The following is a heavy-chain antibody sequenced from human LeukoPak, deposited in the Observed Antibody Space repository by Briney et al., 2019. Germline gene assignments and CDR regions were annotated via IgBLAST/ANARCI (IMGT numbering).Heavy chain of an antibody. D-gene: IGHD2-15*01. CDR3: AKGALGYCSGGSCYPYY. CDR2: ITGGGGST. Sequence: GGSLRLSCAASGFTFSSYAMSWVRQAPGKGQQWVSAITGGGGSTYYADSVKGRFTISRDNSKNTLYLQMNSLRAEDTAIYYCAKGALGYCSGGSCYPYYWGQGTLVTVSS. J-gene: IGHJ4*02. V-gene: IGHV3-23*01. CDR1: GFTFSSYA.